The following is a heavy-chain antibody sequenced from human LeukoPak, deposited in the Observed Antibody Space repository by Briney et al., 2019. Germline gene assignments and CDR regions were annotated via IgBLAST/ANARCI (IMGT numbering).Heavy chain of an antibody. CDR3: ATTLGSGWKFDY. CDR2: ISYDGSDK. J-gene: IGHJ4*02. CDR1: GFTFSNYG. Sequence: GGSLRLSCAASGFTFSNYGMHWVRQAPGKGLEWVAVISYDGSDKYNADFVKGRFTISRDNSKNTLYLQMSSLRTEDTAVYYCATTLGSGWKFDYWGQGTLVTVSS. V-gene: IGHV3-30*03. D-gene: IGHD6-19*01.